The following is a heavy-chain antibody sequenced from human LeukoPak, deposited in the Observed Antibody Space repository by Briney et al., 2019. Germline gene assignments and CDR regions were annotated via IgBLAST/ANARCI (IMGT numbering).Heavy chain of an antibody. CDR1: GFTFRDHS. V-gene: IGHV3-33*06. J-gene: IGHJ3*02. CDR2: IWYDGSNK. Sequence: PGGSLRLSCAASGFTFRDHSMNWVRQAPGKGLEWVAVIWYDGSNKYYADSVKGRFTISRDNSKNTLYLQMNSLRAEDTAVYYCAKSITGTTPGDAFDIWGQGTMVTVSS. CDR3: AKSITGTTPGDAFDI. D-gene: IGHD1-7*01.